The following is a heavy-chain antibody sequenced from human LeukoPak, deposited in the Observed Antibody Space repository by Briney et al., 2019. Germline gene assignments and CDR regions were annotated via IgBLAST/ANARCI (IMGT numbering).Heavy chain of an antibody. CDR3: ARGSGLRFLEWPYFDY. V-gene: IGHV4-30-4*08. J-gene: IGHJ4*02. CDR1: GGSISSGDYY. CDR2: IYYSGST. Sequence: KPSETLSLTCTVSGGSISSGDYYWSWIRQPPGKGLEWIGYIYYSGSTYYNPSLKSRVTISVDTSKNQFSLKLSSVTAADTAVYYCARGSGLRFLEWPYFDYWGQGTLVTVSS. D-gene: IGHD3-3*01.